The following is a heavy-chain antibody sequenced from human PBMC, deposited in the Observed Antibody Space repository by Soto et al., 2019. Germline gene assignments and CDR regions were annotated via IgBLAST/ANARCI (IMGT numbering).Heavy chain of an antibody. J-gene: IGHJ5*02. D-gene: IGHD3-3*02. CDR2: ISPRSGGT. V-gene: IGHV1-2*02. CDR3: TKKDGRHFHFDQ. Sequence: ASVKVSCKASGYIFIDYYIHWGRQAPGQGLEWMGWISPRSGGTNYAQKFQGRVTITSDTSIATAYMELTSLTSDDTAVYFCTKKDGRHFHFDQWGQGPRVTLSS. CDR1: GYIFIDYY.